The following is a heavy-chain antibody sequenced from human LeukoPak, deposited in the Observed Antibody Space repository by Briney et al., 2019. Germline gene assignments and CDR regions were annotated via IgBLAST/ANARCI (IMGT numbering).Heavy chain of an antibody. CDR3: ARGKDHYYYGMDV. CDR2: IIPIFGTA. J-gene: IGHJ6*02. V-gene: IGHV1-69*13. CDR1: GGTFSSYA. Sequence: SVKVSCKASGGTFSSYAISWVRQAPGQGLEWMGGIIPIFGTANYAQNFQGRVTITADESTSTAYMEMSSLRSEDTAVYYCARGKDHYYYGMDVWGQGTTVTVSS.